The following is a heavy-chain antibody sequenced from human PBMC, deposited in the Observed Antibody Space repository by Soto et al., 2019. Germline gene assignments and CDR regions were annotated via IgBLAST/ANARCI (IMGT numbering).Heavy chain of an antibody. J-gene: IGHJ4*02. V-gene: IGHV4-31*03. D-gene: IGHD3-22*01. CDR1: GGSISSGGYY. CDR3: ASETYLYDSSAYYDY. CDR2: IHYSGSN. Sequence: SETLSLTCTVSGGSISSGGYYWNWIRQHPGKGLEWIGYIHYSGSNYYNPSLKSRVTMSTDTSKNQFSLKLSSVTAADTAVYYCASETYLYDSSAYYDYWGQGTLVTVSS.